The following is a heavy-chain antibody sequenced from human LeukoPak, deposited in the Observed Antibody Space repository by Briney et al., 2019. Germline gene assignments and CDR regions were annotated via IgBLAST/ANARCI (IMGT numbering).Heavy chain of an antibody. CDR1: GGSVSSGSYY. V-gene: IGHV4-61*01. Sequence: SETLSLTCTVSGGSVSSGSYYWSWIRQPPGKGLEWIGYIYYSGSTNYNPSLKSRVTISVDTSKNQFSLKLSSVTAADTAVYYCARAPYYDFWSGYGFFDYWGQGTLVTVSS. CDR2: IYYSGST. D-gene: IGHD3-3*01. J-gene: IGHJ4*02. CDR3: ARAPYYDFWSGYGFFDY.